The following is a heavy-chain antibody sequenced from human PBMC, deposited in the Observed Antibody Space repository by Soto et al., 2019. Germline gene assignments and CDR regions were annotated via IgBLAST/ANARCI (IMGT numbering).Heavy chain of an antibody. CDR1: GGSISSAGYY. CDR2: IYYNGNT. Sequence: SETLSLTCTVSGGSISSAGYYWRWIRQHPGRGLEWIGYIYYNGNTYYNPSLKSRVTVSVDTSKNQFSLNVRSVTAADTAVYYCARCSLVVIPVPGFDPWGQGTLVTVSS. CDR3: ARCSLVVIPVPGFDP. J-gene: IGHJ5*02. V-gene: IGHV4-31*03. D-gene: IGHD2-15*01.